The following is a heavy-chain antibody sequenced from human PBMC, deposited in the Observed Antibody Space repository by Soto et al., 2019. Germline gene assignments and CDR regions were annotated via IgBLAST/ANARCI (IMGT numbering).Heavy chain of an antibody. CDR3: SRSPPGYVVVPAAIPLKAFDI. Sequence: PSETLSLTCTVSGGSISSSSYYWGWIRQPPGKGLEWIGSIYYSGSTYYNPSLKSRVTISVDTSKNQFSLKLSSVTAADTAVYYCSRSPPGYVVVPAAIPLKAFDIWGQGTMVTVSS. CDR2: IYYSGST. D-gene: IGHD2-2*01. CDR1: GGSISSSSYY. J-gene: IGHJ3*02. V-gene: IGHV4-39*01.